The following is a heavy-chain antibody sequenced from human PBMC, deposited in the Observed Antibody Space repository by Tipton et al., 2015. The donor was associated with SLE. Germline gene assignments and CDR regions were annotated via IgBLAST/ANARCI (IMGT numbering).Heavy chain of an antibody. J-gene: IGHJ4*02. D-gene: IGHD3-22*01. Sequence: TLSLTCTVYGGSLSGFWWSWIRQSPGKGLEWIGETYPTGRTDYNPSLKSRVTISIDTSKNQFSLKLSAVTAADTAVYYCARQAYYSSGYADYWGQGTLVTVSS. V-gene: IGHV4-34*01. CDR1: GGSLSGFW. CDR3: ARQAYYSSGYADY. CDR2: TYPTGRT.